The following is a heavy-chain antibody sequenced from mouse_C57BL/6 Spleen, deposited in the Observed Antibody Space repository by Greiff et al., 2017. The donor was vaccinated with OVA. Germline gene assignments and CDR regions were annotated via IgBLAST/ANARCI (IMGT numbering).Heavy chain of an antibody. CDR3: ARGTDYGSSGFDY. V-gene: IGHV5-4*01. CDR2: ISDGGSYT. D-gene: IGHD1-1*01. Sequence: EVQLVESGGGLVKPGGSLKLSCAASGFTFSSYAMSWVRQTPEKRLEWVATISDGGSYTYYPDNVQGRFTISRDNAKNNLYLQMSHLKSEDTAMYYCARGTDYGSSGFDYWGQGTTLTVSS. J-gene: IGHJ2*01. CDR1: GFTFSSYA.